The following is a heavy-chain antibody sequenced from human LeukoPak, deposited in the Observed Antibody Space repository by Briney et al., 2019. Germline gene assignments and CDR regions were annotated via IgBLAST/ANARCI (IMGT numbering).Heavy chain of an antibody. V-gene: IGHV3-30*18. D-gene: IGHD3-22*01. Sequence: PGGSLRLSCAASGFTFSSYGMHWVRQAPGKGLEWVAVISYDGSNKYYADSVKDRFTISRDNSKNTLYLQMNSLRAEDTAVYYCAKDLDYYDSSGSPGYWGQGTLVTVSS. J-gene: IGHJ4*02. CDR3: AKDLDYYDSSGSPGY. CDR1: GFTFSSYG. CDR2: ISYDGSNK.